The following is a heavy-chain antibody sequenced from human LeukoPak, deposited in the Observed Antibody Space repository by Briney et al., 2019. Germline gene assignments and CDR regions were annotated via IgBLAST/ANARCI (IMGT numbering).Heavy chain of an antibody. Sequence: ASVKVSCKASGYTFTGYYMHWVRQAPGQGLEWMGRINPNSGGTNYAQKFQGRVTMTRDTSISTAYMELSRLRSDDTAVYYCASFGDYYDSSGQSSFDYWGQGTLVIVSS. J-gene: IGHJ4*02. V-gene: IGHV1-2*06. CDR3: ASFGDYYDSSGQSSFDY. CDR1: GYTFTGYY. D-gene: IGHD3-22*01. CDR2: INPNSGGT.